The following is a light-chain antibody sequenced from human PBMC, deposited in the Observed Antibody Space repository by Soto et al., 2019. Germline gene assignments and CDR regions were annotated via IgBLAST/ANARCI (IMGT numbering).Light chain of an antibody. CDR1: QSVSSNY. CDR2: GAS. Sequence: EVMLTQSPGTLSLSPGERATRSCRASQSVSSNYLAWYQQKSGQAPRHLIYGASNRDTGVPDRLSGSGSGNDFTLPIRRLETEDFAVYYCQEYDTSPRTFGQGTKVEFK. V-gene: IGKV3-20*01. CDR3: QEYDTSPRT. J-gene: IGKJ1*01.